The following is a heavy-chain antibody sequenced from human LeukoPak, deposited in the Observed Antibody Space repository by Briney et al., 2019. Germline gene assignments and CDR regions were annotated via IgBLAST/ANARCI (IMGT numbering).Heavy chain of an antibody. CDR1: GYTFTGYY. CDR3: ARMYCSRGSCYPLFYYYALDV. V-gene: IGHV1-18*04. CDR2: ISAYNGNT. D-gene: IGHD2-15*01. J-gene: IGHJ6*02. Sequence: GASAKVSCKASGYTFTGYYMHWVRQAPGQGLEWMEWISAYNGNTNYAQRLQGRVTMTTDTSTSTAYMELRSLRSDDTAVYYCARMYCSRGSCYPLFYYYALDVWGQGTTVTVSS.